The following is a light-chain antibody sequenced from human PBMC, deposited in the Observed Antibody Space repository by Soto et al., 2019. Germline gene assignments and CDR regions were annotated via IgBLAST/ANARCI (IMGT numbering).Light chain of an antibody. V-gene: IGKV1-39*01. Sequence: DIQMTQSSSSLSASVGDRVAITCRASLSVATFLNWYQQRPGEAPKLLIYGASTLQSGVPARFRGSGSGTDFTLTNTSLQREDSATYYCQQSYGTPRTFGQGTKLEIK. CDR2: GAS. J-gene: IGKJ2*01. CDR1: LSVATF. CDR3: QQSYGTPRT.